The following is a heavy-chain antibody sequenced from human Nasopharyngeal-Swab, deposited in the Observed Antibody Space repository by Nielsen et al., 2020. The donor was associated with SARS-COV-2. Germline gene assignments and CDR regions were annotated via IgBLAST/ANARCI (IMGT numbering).Heavy chain of an antibody. CDR2: IYFSGST. CDR1: NGSINSYY. D-gene: IGHD3-16*02. CDR3: ARVALGSYLRGRGMDV. V-gene: IGHV4-59*13. J-gene: IGHJ6*02. Sequence: SETLSLTCPVPNGSINSYYWSWIRQPPGKGLEWIGYIYFSGSTSYNPSLKSRVTMSVDTSKNQFSLNLTSVTAADTAVYYCARVALGSYLRGRGMDVWGQGTTVTVSS.